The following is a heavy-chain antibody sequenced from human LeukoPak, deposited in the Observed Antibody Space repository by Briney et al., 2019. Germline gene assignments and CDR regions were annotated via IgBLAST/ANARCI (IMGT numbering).Heavy chain of an antibody. J-gene: IGHJ4*02. D-gene: IGHD2-15*01. CDR2: IYTSGST. V-gene: IGHV4-61*02. CDR3: ARVSEGYCSGVSCDYFDY. CDR1: GGSISFGSYY. Sequence: RPSETLSLTCTVSGGSISFGSYYWSWIRQPAGKGLEWIGRIYTSGSTNYNPSLKSRVTISVDTPKNQFSLKLSFVTAADTAVYYCARVSEGYCSGVSCDYFDYWGQGTLVTVSS.